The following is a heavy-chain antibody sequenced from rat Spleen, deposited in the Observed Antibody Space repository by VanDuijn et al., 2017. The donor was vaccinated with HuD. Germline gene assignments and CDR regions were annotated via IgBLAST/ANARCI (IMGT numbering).Heavy chain of an antibody. V-gene: IGHV5-7*01. D-gene: IGHD1-9*01. CDR3: AKDLSYYGYTYRCVMDA. CDR2: ISYDVIIT. J-gene: IGHJ4*01. CDR1: GFTFSDYY. Sequence: EVQLVESGGGLVQPGRSLKLSCAASGFTFSDYYMAWVRQAPKKGLEWVATISYDVIITYYRDSVKGRFTVSRDNAKSTLHLQMDSLRSEDTATYYCAKDLSYYGYTYRCVMDAWGQGASVTVSS.